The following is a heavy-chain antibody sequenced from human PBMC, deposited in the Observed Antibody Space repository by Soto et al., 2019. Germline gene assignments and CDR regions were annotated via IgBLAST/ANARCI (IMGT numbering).Heavy chain of an antibody. CDR2: IYHSGST. CDR1: DGSVSSGSYY. CDR3: ARGSSGGRGLDY. J-gene: IGHJ4*02. Sequence: PSETLSLTCTVSDGSVSSGSYYWNWIRQPPGKGLEWIGLIYHSGSTNYNPSLQSRVTISVDTSKNQFSLKLTSVTAADTAVYYCARGSSGGRGLDYWGQGTLVTVSS. D-gene: IGHD6-19*01. V-gene: IGHV4-61*01.